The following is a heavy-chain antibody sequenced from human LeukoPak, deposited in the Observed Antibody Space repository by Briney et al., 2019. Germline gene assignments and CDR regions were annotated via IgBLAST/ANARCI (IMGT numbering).Heavy chain of an antibody. CDR3: ARFPRGNSRDYYYYGMDV. CDR2: IYYSGST. J-gene: IGHJ6*02. V-gene: IGHV4-4*03. D-gene: IGHD4-23*01. Sequence: PETLSLTCAVSGGSISSSNWWSWVRQPPGKGLEWIGYIYYSGSTNYNPSLKSRVTISVDTSKNQFSLKLSSVTAADTAVYYCARFPRGNSRDYYYYGMDVWGQGTTVTVSS. CDR1: GGSISSSNW.